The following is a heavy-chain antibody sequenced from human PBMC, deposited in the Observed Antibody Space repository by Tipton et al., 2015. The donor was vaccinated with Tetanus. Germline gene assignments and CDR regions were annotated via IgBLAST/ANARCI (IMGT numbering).Heavy chain of an antibody. V-gene: IGHV4-59*01. J-gene: IGHJ4*02. CDR3: ARVKVSVYGPQVDYSLDS. CDR1: RGSRSANY. D-gene: IGHD2/OR15-2a*01. CDR2: IQYNGIT. Sequence: GLVKPSETLSLTCAVSRGSRSANYWSWIRQSPGKGLEWIGYIQYNGITNYHPSLKSRVTISVDSSTSQFSLRLASVTAADTAVYYCARVKVSVYGPQVDYSLDSWGQGTLVTVSS.